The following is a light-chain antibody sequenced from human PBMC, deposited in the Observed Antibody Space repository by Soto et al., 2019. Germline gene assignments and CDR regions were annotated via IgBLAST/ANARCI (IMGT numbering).Light chain of an antibody. CDR1: QSITTW. Sequence: DIPMTQSPSTLSASVGDRVTITCRASQSITTWLAWYQQKPGKSPKLLIYKASNLESGVPPRFSGSGSGTEFTLTISSLQPDDSATYYCQQYGSYSTFGQGTKLEIK. V-gene: IGKV1-5*03. CDR2: KAS. CDR3: QQYGSYST. J-gene: IGKJ2*01.